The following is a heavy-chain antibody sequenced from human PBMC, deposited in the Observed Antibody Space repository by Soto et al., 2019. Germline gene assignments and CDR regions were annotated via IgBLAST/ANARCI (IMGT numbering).Heavy chain of an antibody. D-gene: IGHD6-19*01. CDR1: GGSVSSGLYY. CDR3: ARDLGSSGWDYYYYYGMDV. J-gene: IGHJ6*02. V-gene: IGHV4-61*01. Sequence: SETLAITCPVSGGSVSSGLYYWSWIRQPPVKVLEWIGYIYYSGSTNYNPSLKSRVTISVDTSKNQFSLKLSSVTAADTAVYYCARDLGSSGWDYYYYYGMDVWGQGTTVTVSS. CDR2: IYYSGST.